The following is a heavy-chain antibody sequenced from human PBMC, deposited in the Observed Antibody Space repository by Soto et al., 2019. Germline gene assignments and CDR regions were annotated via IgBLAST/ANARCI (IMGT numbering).Heavy chain of an antibody. D-gene: IGHD5-12*01. CDR3: ARGGGYNPVAVLAYYFDY. J-gene: IGHJ4*02. CDR2: INHSGST. CDR1: GGSFSGYC. V-gene: IGHV4-34*01. Sequence: PSETLSLTCAVLGGSFSGYCGSWIRQPPGKGLEWIGEINHSGSTNYNPSLKSRVTISVDTSKNQFSLKLSSVTAADTAVYYCARGGGYNPVAVLAYYFDYWGQGTLVTVSS.